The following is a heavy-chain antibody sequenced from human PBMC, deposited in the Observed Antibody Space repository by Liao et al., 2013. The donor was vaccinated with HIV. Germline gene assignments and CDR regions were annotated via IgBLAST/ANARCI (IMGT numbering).Heavy chain of an antibody. Sequence: QVQLQQWGAGLLKPSETLSLTCAVYGGSFSSYYWSWIRQPPGKGLEWIGYIYFSGISYYNPSLKSRVTTSIDTSKNHFSLKLSSVTAADTAVYYCARALKIFYAFDIWGQGTLVTVSS. J-gene: IGHJ3*02. CDR2: IYFSGIS. V-gene: IGHV4-34*01. D-gene: IGHD3-9*01. CDR3: ARALKIFYAFDI. CDR1: GGSFSSYY.